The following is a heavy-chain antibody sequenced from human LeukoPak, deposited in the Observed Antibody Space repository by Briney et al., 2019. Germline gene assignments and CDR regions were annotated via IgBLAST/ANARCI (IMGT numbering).Heavy chain of an antibody. V-gene: IGHV4-4*07. CDR3: ARENSGSYREFDY. Sequence: SETLSLTCTVSGGSISSYYWTWIRQPAGKGLEWIARIYPSGSTNYNPSLKSRVTMSVDTSKNQFSLKLSSVTAADTAVYYCARENSGSYREFDYWGQGTLVTVPS. J-gene: IGHJ4*02. CDR1: GGSISSYY. D-gene: IGHD1-26*01. CDR2: IYPSGST.